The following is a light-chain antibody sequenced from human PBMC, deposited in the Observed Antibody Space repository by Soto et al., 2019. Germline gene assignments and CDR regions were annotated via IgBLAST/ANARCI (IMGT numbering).Light chain of an antibody. CDR2: DAS. J-gene: IGKJ5*01. Sequence: MTQSPATPSAPVGDRGPIPWPASQSISSYLNWYQQKPGKAPKLLIYDASNLETGVPSRFSGSGSGTDFTFTSSSLQPEDIATYYCQQYDNLPITFGQGTRLEIK. V-gene: IGKV1-33*01. CDR1: QSISSY. CDR3: QQYDNLPIT.